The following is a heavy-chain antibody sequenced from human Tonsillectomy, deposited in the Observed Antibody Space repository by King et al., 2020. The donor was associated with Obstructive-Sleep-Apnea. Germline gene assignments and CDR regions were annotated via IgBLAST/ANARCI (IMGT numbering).Heavy chain of an antibody. V-gene: IGHV2-5*01. CDR3: AYSFPTFYYGPGNSFYFDY. J-gene: IGHJ4*02. Sequence: TLKESGPTLVNPTQTLTLACTFSGFSFSTSGVSVGWIRQPPGKALEWLALIFWNDDKRYSPSLTSRLTITKDTSKNQVVLTMTNMDPVDTATYFCAYSFPTFYYGPGNSFYFDYWGQGTLVTVSS. CDR1: GFSFSTSGVS. CDR2: IFWNDDK. D-gene: IGHD3-10*01.